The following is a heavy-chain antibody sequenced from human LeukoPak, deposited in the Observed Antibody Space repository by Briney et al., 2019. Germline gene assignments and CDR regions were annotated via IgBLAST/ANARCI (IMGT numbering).Heavy chain of an antibody. CDR1: GFSLSTYW. J-gene: IGHJ4*02. CDR3: ARVKRCNYAHGTDY. D-gene: IGHD5-18*01. Sequence: PGGSLRLSCAASGFSLSTYWTSWVRQAPGTGLEWVANIKQDGSETYYVKSVKDRFTISRDNAKNSLYLQMSGLRAEDTAVYYCARVKRCNYAHGTDYWGQGTLVTVSS. CDR2: IKQDGSET. V-gene: IGHV3-7*04.